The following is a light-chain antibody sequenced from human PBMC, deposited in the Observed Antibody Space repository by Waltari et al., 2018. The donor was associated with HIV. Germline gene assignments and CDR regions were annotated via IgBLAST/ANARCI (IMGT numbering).Light chain of an antibody. CDR1: SRAVGGYNH. J-gene: IGLJ2*01. CDR2: EVS. CDR3: SSYTSSSTLVV. V-gene: IGLV2-14*01. Sequence: QSPLTQPASVSAAPGQSITISSTRTSRAVGGYNHVYCYQQHPGKAPKLMIYEVSNRPSGFSNRFSGSKSGNTASLTISGLQAEDEADYYCSSYTSSSTLVVFGGGTKLTVL.